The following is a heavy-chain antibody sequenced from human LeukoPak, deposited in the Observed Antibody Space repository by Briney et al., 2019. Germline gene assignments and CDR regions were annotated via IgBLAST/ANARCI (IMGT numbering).Heavy chain of an antibody. D-gene: IGHD3-22*01. J-gene: IGHJ3*02. CDR3: ARDRGYYYDSSGSPSDAFDI. CDR2: ISYDGSNK. CDR1: GFTFSSYA. Sequence: GRSLRLSCAASGFTFSSYAMHWVRQAPGKGLEWVAVISYDGSNKYYADSVKGRFTISRDNSKNTLYLQMNSLRAEDTAVYYCARDRGYYYDSSGSPSDAFDIWGQGTMVTVSS. V-gene: IGHV3-30*04.